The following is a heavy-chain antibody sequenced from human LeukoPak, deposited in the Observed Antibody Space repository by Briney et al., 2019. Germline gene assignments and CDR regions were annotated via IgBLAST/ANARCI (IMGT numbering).Heavy chain of an antibody. CDR1: GFTFSSYW. CDR2: IKQDGSEK. Sequence: PGGSLRLXCAASGFTFSSYWMSWARQAPGKGLEWVANIKQDGSEKYYVDSVKGRFTISRDNAKNSLYLQMNSLRAEDMALYYCAKEHTYYYDSSGYSYFDYWGQGTLVTVSS. V-gene: IGHV3-7*03. CDR3: AKEHTYYYDSSGYSYFDY. J-gene: IGHJ4*02. D-gene: IGHD3-22*01.